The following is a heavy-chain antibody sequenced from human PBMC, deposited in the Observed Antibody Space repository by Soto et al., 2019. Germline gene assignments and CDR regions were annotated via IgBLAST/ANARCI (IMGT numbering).Heavy chain of an antibody. CDR1: GGSIDRSNYY. D-gene: IGHD3-10*01. CDR3: ARHFVAVVIKGWGY. Sequence: QLQLQESGPGLVKPSETLSLTCNVSGGSIDRSNYYWDWLRQPPGKGLEWIGTTYYNGNAYYNPYLRSRVSMSVDTSKNQFSLKLISVTAADTAVYYCARHFVAVVIKGWGYWGQGKLVTVSS. J-gene: IGHJ4*02. CDR2: TYYNGNA. V-gene: IGHV4-39*01.